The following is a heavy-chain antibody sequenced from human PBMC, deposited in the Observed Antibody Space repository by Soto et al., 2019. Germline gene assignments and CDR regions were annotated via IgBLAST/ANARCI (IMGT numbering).Heavy chain of an antibody. J-gene: IGHJ5*02. CDR2: MNPPTGNT. Sequence: QEQLVQSGAEVKKPGASVKVSCKVSGYTSTDFDINWVRQATGQGLEWLGWMNPPTGNTGFAQKFQGRVTMTWNTSIGTAYLELSSLRSEDTAVYYCAKKSETLFDPWGQGTLVTVSS. V-gene: IGHV1-8*01. CDR3: AKKSETLFDP. CDR1: GYTSTDFD.